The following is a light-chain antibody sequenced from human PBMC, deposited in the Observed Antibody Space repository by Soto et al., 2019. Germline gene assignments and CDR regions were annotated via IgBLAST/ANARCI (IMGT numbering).Light chain of an antibody. J-gene: IGLJ3*02. CDR3: CSYAGSYTVTWV. CDR1: SSDVGGYNY. V-gene: IGLV2-11*01. CDR2: DVT. Sequence: QSALTQPRSVSGSPGQSVTISCTGTSSDVGGYNYVSWYQQHPGKAPKLMTYDVTKRPSGVPDRFSGSKSGNTASLTISGLQAEDEADYYCCSYAGSYTVTWVFGGGTKLTVL.